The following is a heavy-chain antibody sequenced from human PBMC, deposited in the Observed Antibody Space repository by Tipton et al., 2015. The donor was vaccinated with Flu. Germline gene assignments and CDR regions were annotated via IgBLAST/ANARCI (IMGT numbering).Heavy chain of an antibody. Sequence: QLVQSGAEVKKPGSSLKVSCKASGGTFSSYAISWVRQAPGQGLEWMGRIIPILGIANYAQKFQGRVTITADKSTSTAYMELSSLRSEDAAVYYCARVGVYYDSSGAPPPPFDPWGQGTLVTVSS. J-gene: IGHJ5*02. V-gene: IGHV1-69*09. CDR3: ARVGVYYDSSGAPPPPFDP. CDR1: GGTFSSYA. CDR2: IIPILGIA. D-gene: IGHD3-22*01.